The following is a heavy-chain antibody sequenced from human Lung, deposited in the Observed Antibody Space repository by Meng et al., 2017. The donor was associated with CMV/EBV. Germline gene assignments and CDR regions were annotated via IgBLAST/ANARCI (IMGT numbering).Heavy chain of an antibody. CDR2: IRSKANSYAT. J-gene: IGHJ6*02. V-gene: IGHV3-73*01. D-gene: IGHD3-22*01. Sequence: ESLKISCAASGFTFSGSAMHWVRQASGKGLEWVGRIRSKANSYATAYAASVKGRFTISRDDSKNTAYLQMNSLKTEDTAVYYCTRHEREYYYGSSGTPYHYYYGMDVWGQGTXVTVSS. CDR3: TRHEREYYYGSSGTPYHYYYGMDV. CDR1: GFTFSGSA.